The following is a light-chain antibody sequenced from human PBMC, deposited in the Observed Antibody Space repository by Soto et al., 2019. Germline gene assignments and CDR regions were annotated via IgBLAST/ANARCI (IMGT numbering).Light chain of an antibody. CDR3: QQYGSSPLT. Sequence: EIVLTPSPGTLSLSPVERATLSCRASQSVSSSCLAWYQQKPGQAPGLLIYGASSRATGIPDRVSGSGSGTDFTLTISRLEPEDFAVYYCQQYGSSPLTFGGGTKVDI. CDR2: GAS. V-gene: IGKV3-20*01. J-gene: IGKJ4*01. CDR1: QSVSSSC.